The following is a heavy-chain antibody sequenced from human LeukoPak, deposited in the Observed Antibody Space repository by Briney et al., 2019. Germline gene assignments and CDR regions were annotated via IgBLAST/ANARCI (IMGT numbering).Heavy chain of an antibody. CDR3: AREGGFLEWLSGYDMDV. Sequence: GASVKVSCKASGYTFTSYGISWVRQAPGQGLEWMGWISAYNGNTNYAQKLQGRVTMTTDTSTSTAYMELRSLRSDDTAVYYCAREGGFLEWLSGYDMDVWGQGTTVTVSS. J-gene: IGHJ6*02. D-gene: IGHD3-3*01. CDR1: GYTFTSYG. CDR2: ISAYNGNT. V-gene: IGHV1-18*01.